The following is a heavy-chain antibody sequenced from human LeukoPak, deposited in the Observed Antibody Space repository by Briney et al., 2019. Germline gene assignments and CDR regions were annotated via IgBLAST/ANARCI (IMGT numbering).Heavy chain of an antibody. D-gene: IGHD6-6*01. Sequence: PGGSLRLSCAASRLTFSSYGMHWVRQAPGKGLEWVSAISGSGGSTYYADSVKGRFTISRDNSKNTLYLQMNSLRAEDTAVYYCAKSRPASSSVRRNYFDYWGQGTLVTVSS. CDR3: AKSRPASSSVRRNYFDY. V-gene: IGHV3-23*01. CDR1: RLTFSSYG. CDR2: ISGSGGST. J-gene: IGHJ4*02.